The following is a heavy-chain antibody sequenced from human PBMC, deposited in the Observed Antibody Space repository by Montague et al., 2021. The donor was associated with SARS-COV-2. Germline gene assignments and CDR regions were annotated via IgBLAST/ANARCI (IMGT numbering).Heavy chain of an antibody. CDR1: GDSIINIKTSY. Sequence: SETLSLTCNVSGDSIINIKTSYWGWIRLPPGKGLEWIGYIFHTGTSNYQASLKSRVTMSVDTSKTQFSLKLTSVTAPDTAVYFCAQVNRRLGGVSFDSWGQGALVTVSS. D-gene: IGHD3-16*01. V-gene: IGHV4-61*05. J-gene: IGHJ4*02. CDR3: AQVNRRLGGVSFDS. CDR2: IFHTGTS.